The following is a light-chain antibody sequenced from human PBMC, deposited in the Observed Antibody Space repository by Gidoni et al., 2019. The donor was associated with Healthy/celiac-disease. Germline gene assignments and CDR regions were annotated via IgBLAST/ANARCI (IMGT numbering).Light chain of an antibody. CDR2: GNS. Sequence: QSVLTQPPSVSVAPGQRVTISCTGSSSNIGAGYDVPRYQQLPGTAPKLLIYGNSNRPSGVPDRFSGSKSGTSASLAITGLQAEDEADYYCQSYDSSLSGVVFGGGTKLTVL. CDR1: SSNIGAGYD. CDR3: QSYDSSLSGVV. V-gene: IGLV1-40*01. J-gene: IGLJ2*01.